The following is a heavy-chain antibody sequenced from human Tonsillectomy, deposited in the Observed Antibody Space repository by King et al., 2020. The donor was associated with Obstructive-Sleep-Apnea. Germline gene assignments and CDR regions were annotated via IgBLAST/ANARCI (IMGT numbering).Heavy chain of an antibody. J-gene: IGHJ4*02. CDR1: GGSISSYY. V-gene: IGHV4-59*08. Sequence: VQLQESGPGLVKTSETLSLTCTVSGGSISSYYWSWIRQPPGKGLEWIGYIYYSGSTNYNPSLKSRVTISVDTSKNQFSLKLSSVTGADTAVYYCARGEQTADYWGQGTLVTVSS. D-gene: IGHD5-18*01. CDR2: IYYSGST. CDR3: ARGEQTADY.